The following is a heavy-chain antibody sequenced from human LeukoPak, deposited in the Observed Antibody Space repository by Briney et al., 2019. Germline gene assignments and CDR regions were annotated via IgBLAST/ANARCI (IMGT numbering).Heavy chain of an antibody. V-gene: IGHV1-8*01. D-gene: IGHD4-23*01. Sequence: ASVKVSCKASGYTFTSYDINWVRQATGQGLEWMGWMSPNSDNTGYAQKFQGRVTFTRDTSISTAYMELRSLTSEDTAVYYCARDYGGSSGWFDPWGQGTLVTVSS. CDR2: MSPNSDNT. CDR1: GYTFTSYD. J-gene: IGHJ5*02. CDR3: ARDYGGSSGWFDP.